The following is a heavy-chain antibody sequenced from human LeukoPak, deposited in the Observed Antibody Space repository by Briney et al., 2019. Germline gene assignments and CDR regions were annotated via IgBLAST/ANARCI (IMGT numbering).Heavy chain of an antibody. Sequence: GGSLRLSCAASGFTFNTYAMGWVRQAPGKGLEWVSLISGGGSTIYYADSVKGRFTISRDNAKNSLYLQMNSLRAEDTAVYYCARRRFWYYGMDVWGQGTTVTVSS. J-gene: IGHJ6*02. V-gene: IGHV3-11*01. CDR3: ARRRFWYYGMDV. D-gene: IGHD3-3*01. CDR2: ISGGGSTI. CDR1: GFTFNTYA.